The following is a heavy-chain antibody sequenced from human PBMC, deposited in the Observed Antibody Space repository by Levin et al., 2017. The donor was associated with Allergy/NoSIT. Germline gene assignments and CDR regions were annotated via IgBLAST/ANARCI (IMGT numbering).Heavy chain of an antibody. CDR2: IYYSGST. CDR3: VRRHGYSGWFDP. J-gene: IGHJ5*02. D-gene: IGHD3-10*01. V-gene: IGHV4-39*01. CDR1: GGSISSSTYY. Sequence: SETLSLTCTVSGGSISSSTYYWGWIRQPPGKGLEWIGSIYYSGSTYYNPSLKSRVTISVDTSKNQFSLKLSSVTAADTAVYYCVRRHGYSGWFDPWGQGTLVTVSS.